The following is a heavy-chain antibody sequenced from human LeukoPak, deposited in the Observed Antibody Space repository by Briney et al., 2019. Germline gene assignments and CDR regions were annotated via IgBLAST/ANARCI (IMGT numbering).Heavy chain of an antibody. CDR3: ARESVVTANDAFDI. V-gene: IGHV3-53*01. CDR2: IYSGGST. D-gene: IGHD2-21*02. CDR1: GFTFSSYA. J-gene: IGHJ3*02. Sequence: GGSLRLSCAASGFTFSSYAMSWVRQAPGKGLEWVSVIYSGGSTYYADSVKGRFTISRDNSKNTLYLQMNSLRAEDTAVYYCARESVVTANDAFDIWGQGTMVTVSS.